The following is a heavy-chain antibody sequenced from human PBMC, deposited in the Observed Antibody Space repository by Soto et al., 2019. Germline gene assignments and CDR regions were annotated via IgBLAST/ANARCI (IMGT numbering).Heavy chain of an antibody. D-gene: IGHD6-19*01. Sequence: GGSLRLSCVASGFTFNNFDMGWVRQAPGKGLEWVSGISADGTRTYYADSVKGRFTLSRDNSKNTLYLQMNSLRAEDTAMYFCAKDAPRRSGWFHFDYWGQGTMVTVSS. CDR1: GFTFNNFD. V-gene: IGHV3-23*01. CDR2: ISADGTRT. J-gene: IGHJ4*03. CDR3: AKDAPRRSGWFHFDY.